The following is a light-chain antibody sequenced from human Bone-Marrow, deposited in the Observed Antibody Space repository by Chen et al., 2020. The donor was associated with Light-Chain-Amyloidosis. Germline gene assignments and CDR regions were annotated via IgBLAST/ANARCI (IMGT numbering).Light chain of an antibody. Sequence: QSALTQPASVSGSPGQSITISCTGTSSDVGSYNLVSWYQQPPGKAPKLMIYEGSKRPSGVSTRFSGSKFGNTAPPTMAGVQAEDEADYYCCSYAGSSTFEVFGGGTKLTVL. CDR3: CSYAGSSTFEV. V-gene: IGLV2-23*03. CDR2: EGS. J-gene: IGLJ2*01. CDR1: SSDVGSYNL.